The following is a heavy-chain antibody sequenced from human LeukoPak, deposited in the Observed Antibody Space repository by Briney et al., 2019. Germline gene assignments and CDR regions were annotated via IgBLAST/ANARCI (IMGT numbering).Heavy chain of an antibody. CDR2: IYSGGTI. D-gene: IGHD2-15*01. V-gene: IGHV3-53*01. Sequence: GGSLRLSCAASGFTVSSNYMTWVRQAPGRGLEWVSVIYSGGTIYYADSVEGRFTISRDNSKNTLYLQMNSLRAEDTAVYYCARDRRVGGRSDAFDIWGQGTMVTVSS. CDR3: ARDRRVGGRSDAFDI. CDR1: GFTVSSNY. J-gene: IGHJ3*02.